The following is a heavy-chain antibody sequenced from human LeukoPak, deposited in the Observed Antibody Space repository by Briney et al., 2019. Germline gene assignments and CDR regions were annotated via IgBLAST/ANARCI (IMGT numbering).Heavy chain of an antibody. V-gene: IGHV4-34*01. D-gene: IGHD6-13*01. CDR1: GGSFSGYY. CDR2: INHSGST. CDR3: ARYFYSSSWYPPYYYYGMDV. J-gene: IGHJ6*02. Sequence: SETLSLTCAVYGGSFSGYYWSWIRQPPGKGLEWIGEINHSGSTNYNPSLKSRVTISADTSKNQFSLKLSSVTAADTAVYYCARYFYSSSWYPPYYYYGMDVWGQGTTVTVSS.